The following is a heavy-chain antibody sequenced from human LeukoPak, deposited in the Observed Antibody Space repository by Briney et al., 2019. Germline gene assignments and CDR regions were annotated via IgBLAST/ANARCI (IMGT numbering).Heavy chain of an antibody. CDR2: ISWNSGSI. CDR1: GFTFDDYA. CDR3: AKGDYGDYVSPDY. Sequence: GGSLRLSCAASGFTFDDYAMHWVRQAPGKGLELVSGISWNSGSIGYADSVKGRFTISRDNAKNSLYLQMNSLRAEDTALYYCAKGDYGDYVSPDYWGQGTLVTVSS. J-gene: IGHJ4*02. D-gene: IGHD4-17*01. V-gene: IGHV3-9*01.